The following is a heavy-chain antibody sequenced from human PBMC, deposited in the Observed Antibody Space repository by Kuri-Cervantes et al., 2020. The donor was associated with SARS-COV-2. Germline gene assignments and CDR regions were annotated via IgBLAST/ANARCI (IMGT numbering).Heavy chain of an antibody. D-gene: IGHD3-16*01. CDR3: ASLLSGGGAHLYFFYMDA. J-gene: IGHJ6*03. Sequence: GESLKISCAASGFTFSSYWMHWVRQAPGKGLVWVSRINSDGSSTSYADSMKGRFTISRDNAKNSLYLQMNSLRAEDTAVYYCASLLSGGGAHLYFFYMDAWGKGTSVTVSS. CDR2: INSDGSST. CDR1: GFTFSSYW. V-gene: IGHV3-74*01.